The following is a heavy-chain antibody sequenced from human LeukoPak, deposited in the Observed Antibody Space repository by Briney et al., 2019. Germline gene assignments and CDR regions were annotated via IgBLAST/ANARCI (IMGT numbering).Heavy chain of an antibody. J-gene: IGHJ4*02. V-gene: IGHV3-48*01. CDR2: ISSSSSTI. CDR1: GFPFSSYG. Sequence: GGSLRLSCAASGFPFSSYGMSWVRQAPGKGLEWVSYISSSSSTIYYADSVKGRFTISRDNAKNSLYLQMNSLRAEDTAVYCCARTVRLRPDYWGQGTLVTVSS. D-gene: IGHD5-12*01. CDR3: ARTVRLRPDY.